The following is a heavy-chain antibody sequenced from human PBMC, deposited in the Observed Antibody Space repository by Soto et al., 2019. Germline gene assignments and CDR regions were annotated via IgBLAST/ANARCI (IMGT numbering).Heavy chain of an antibody. J-gene: IGHJ5*02. D-gene: IGHD2-2*01. Sequence: PSETLSLTCTVSGGSISSGGYYWSWIRQHPGKGLEWIGYIYYSGSTYYNPSLKSRVTISVDTSKNQFSLKLSSVTAADTAVYYCARSVIPAKGNWFDPWGQGTLVTVSS. CDR1: GGSISSGGYY. CDR2: IYYSGST. V-gene: IGHV4-31*03. CDR3: ARSVIPAKGNWFDP.